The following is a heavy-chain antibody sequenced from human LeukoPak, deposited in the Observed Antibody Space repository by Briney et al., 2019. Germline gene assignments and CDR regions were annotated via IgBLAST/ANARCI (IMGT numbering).Heavy chain of an antibody. J-gene: IGHJ4*02. CDR3: ARTDCSSTSCYAGYSYGFGFDY. D-gene: IGHD2-2*01. CDR1: GGSISSSSYY. Sequence: SETLSLTCTVSGGSISSSSYYWGWIRQPPGKGLEWIGSIYYSGSTYYHPSLKSRVTISVDTSKNQFSLKLSSVTAADTAVYYCARTDCSSTSCYAGYSYGFGFDYWGQGTLVTVSS. V-gene: IGHV4-39*01. CDR2: IYYSGST.